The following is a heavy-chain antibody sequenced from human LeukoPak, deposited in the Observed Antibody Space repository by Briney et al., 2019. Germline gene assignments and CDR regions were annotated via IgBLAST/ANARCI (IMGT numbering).Heavy chain of an antibody. D-gene: IGHD1-26*01. CDR3: AGGGWEPDDASDI. V-gene: IGHV5-51*01. CDR2: IYPGDSDT. CDR1: GYSFTSYW. Sequence: GESLKISCKGSGYSFTSYWIGWVRQMPGEGLEWMGIIYPGDSDTRYSPSFQGQVTISTDKSISTPYLQWSSLKASDAPMYYCAGGGWEPDDASDIWGQGTMVTVSS. J-gene: IGHJ3*02.